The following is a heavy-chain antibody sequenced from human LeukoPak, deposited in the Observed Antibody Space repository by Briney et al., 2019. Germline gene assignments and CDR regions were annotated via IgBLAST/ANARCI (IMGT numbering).Heavy chain of an antibody. V-gene: IGHV3-7*01. Sequence: GGSLRLSCAASGFTFSNYWMNWVRQAPGKGLEWVANIRQDGSQKYYVDSMKGRFTISRDNAKNSLYLQMNSLRAEDTAVYYCARDSSGSNEGVYYYYYGMDVWGQGTTVTVSS. J-gene: IGHJ6*02. CDR3: ARDSSGSNEGVYYYYYGMDV. D-gene: IGHD3-22*01. CDR1: GFTFSNYW. CDR2: IRQDGSQK.